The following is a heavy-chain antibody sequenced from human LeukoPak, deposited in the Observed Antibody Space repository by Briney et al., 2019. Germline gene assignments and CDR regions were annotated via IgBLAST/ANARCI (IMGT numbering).Heavy chain of an antibody. Sequence: GGSLRLSCGVSGFNFSSYSMIWVRQAPGKGLQWVANMKKDGSETKYVDFVKGRFIISRDNAKNTLYLQMNSLRAEDTAVYYCGRHRSGSGTYFIDHWGQGTLVSVAS. D-gene: IGHD3-10*01. CDR2: MKKDGSET. CDR3: GRHRSGSGTYFIDH. J-gene: IGHJ4*02. CDR1: GFNFSSYS. V-gene: IGHV3-7*01.